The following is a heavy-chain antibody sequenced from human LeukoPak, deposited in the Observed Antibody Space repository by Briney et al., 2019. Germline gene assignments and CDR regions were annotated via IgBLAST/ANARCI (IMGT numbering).Heavy chain of an antibody. D-gene: IGHD2-15*01. CDR2: IYYSGST. V-gene: IGHV4-39*02. J-gene: IGHJ3*02. CDR3: ASFDCTGGSCTAGAFDI. Sequence: PSETLSLTCTVSGGSISSSSYYWGWIRQPPGKGLEWIGSIYYSGSTYYNPSLKSRVSISVDTPRNHLSLNLKSVTAADTAMYYCASFDCTGGSCTAGAFDIWGQGTLVIVSS. CDR1: GGSISSSSYY.